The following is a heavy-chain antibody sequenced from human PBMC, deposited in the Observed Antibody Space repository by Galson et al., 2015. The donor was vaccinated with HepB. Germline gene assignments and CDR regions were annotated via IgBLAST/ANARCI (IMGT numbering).Heavy chain of an antibody. V-gene: IGHV6-1*01. CDR3: ARWGIAVAGTQFDY. CDR2: TYYRSKWYN. CDR1: GDSVSSNSAA. J-gene: IGHJ4*02. Sequence: CAIPGDSVSSNSAAWNRIRQSPSRGLEWLGRTYYRSKWYNDYAVSVKSRITINPDTSKNQFSLQLNSVTPEDTAVYYCARWGIAVAGTQFDYWGQGTLVTVSS. D-gene: IGHD6-19*01.